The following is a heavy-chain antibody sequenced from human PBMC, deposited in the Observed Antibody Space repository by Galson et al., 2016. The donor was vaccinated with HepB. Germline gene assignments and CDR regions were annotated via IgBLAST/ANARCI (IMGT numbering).Heavy chain of an antibody. CDR2: IYPGDSDT. CDR1: GYRFTTHW. CDR3: ATAVTTVIYDPFAI. J-gene: IGHJ3*02. Sequence: QSGAEVKKPGESLKISCKGSGYRFTTHWIGWVRQMPGKGLEWMGIIYPGDSDTRYSSSFQGQVTISVDKSITTAYLQWSSLKASDTAMYYCATAVTTVIYDPFAIWSQGTMVTVSS. V-gene: IGHV5-51*01. D-gene: IGHD4-11*01.